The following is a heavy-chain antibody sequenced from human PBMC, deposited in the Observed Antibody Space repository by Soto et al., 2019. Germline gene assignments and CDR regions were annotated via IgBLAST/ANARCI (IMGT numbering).Heavy chain of an antibody. Sequence: GASVKVSCKASGYTFTSYGISWVRQAPGQGLEWMGWISAYNGNTNYAQKLQGRVTMTTDTSTSTAYMELRSLRSDDTAVYYCARDRRLLATIGRGWFDPWGQGTLVTVSS. J-gene: IGHJ5*02. CDR1: GYTFTSYG. D-gene: IGHD5-12*01. V-gene: IGHV1-18*01. CDR2: ISAYNGNT. CDR3: ARDRRLLATIGRGWFDP.